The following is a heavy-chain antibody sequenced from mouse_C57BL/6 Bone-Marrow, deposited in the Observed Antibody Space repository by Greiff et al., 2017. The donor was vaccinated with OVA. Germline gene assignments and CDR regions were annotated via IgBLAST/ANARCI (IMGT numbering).Heavy chain of an antibody. J-gene: IGHJ4*01. CDR1: EYEFPSHD. CDR2: INSDGGST. CDR3: PSTMITTDYAMDY. Sequence: EVKLVESGGGLVQPGESLKLSCESNEYEFPSHDMSWVRKTPEKRLELVAAINSDGGSTYYPDTMERRFIISRDNTKKTLYLRMSSLRSEDTALYYCPSTMITTDYAMDYWGQGTSVTVSS. D-gene: IGHD2-4*01. V-gene: IGHV5-2*01.